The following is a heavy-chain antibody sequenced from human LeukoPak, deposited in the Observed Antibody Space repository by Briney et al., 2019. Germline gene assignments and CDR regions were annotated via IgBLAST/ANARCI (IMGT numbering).Heavy chain of an antibody. CDR2: ISYDGSNK. CDR1: GFTFSSYG. CDR3: ANFARQYSGYDPLGY. J-gene: IGHJ4*02. D-gene: IGHD5-12*01. Sequence: GGSLRLSCAASGFTFSSYGMHWVRQAPGKGLEWVAVISYDGSNKYYADSVKGRFTISRDNSKNTLYLQMNSLRAEDTAVYYCANFARQYSGYDPLGYWGQGTLVTVSS. V-gene: IGHV3-30*18.